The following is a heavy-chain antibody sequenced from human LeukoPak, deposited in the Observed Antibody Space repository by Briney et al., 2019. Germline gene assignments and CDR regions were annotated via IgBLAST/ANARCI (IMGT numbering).Heavy chain of an antibody. V-gene: IGHV1-2*02. D-gene: IGHD3-10*01. J-gene: IGHJ4*02. CDR3: ARGMGYGSGANDY. Sequence: ASVKVSCKASGYTFTGYYMHWVRQAPGQGLEWMGWINPNSGGTNYAQKFQGRVTMTRDTSISTAYMELSRLRSDDTAVYYCARGMGYGSGANDYWGQGTLVTVSS. CDR2: INPNSGGT. CDR1: GYTFTGYY.